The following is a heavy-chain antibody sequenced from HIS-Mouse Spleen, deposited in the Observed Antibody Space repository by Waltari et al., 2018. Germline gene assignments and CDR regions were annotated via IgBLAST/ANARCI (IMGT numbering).Heavy chain of an antibody. CDR2: INHSGST. CDR3: ARVRTGDPSYWYFDL. J-gene: IGHJ2*01. CDR1: GGSFSGYY. D-gene: IGHD7-27*01. V-gene: IGHV4-34*01. Sequence: QVQLQQWGAGLLKPSETLSLTCAVSGGSFSGYYWSCSPQPPGKGLEWIGEINHSGSTNYNPSLKSRVTISVDTSKNQFSLKLSSVTAADTAVYYCARVRTGDPSYWYFDLWGRGTLVTVSS.